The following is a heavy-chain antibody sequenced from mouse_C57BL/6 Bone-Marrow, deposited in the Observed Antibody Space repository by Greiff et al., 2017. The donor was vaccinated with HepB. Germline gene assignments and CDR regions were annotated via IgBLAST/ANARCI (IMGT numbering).Heavy chain of an antibody. CDR2: INPSSGYT. Sequence: VNVVESGAELARPGASVKMSCKASGYTFTSYTMHWVKQRPGQGLEWIGYINPSSGYTKYNQKFKDKATVTADKSSSTAYMQLSSLTSEDSAVYYCARMDSFMDYWGQGTSVTVSS. D-gene: IGHD1-1*01. V-gene: IGHV1-4*01. J-gene: IGHJ4*01. CDR3: ARMDSFMDY. CDR1: GYTFTSYT.